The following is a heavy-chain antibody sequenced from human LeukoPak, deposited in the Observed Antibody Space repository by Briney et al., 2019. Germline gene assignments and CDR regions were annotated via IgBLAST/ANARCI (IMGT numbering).Heavy chain of an antibody. D-gene: IGHD6-13*01. Sequence: SETLSLTCTVSGGSISNSDYYWSWIRQPPGKGLEWIGYIYYSGSTYYNPSLKSRVTISVDTSKNQFSLKLSSVTAADTAVYYCAREESSSWYLDYWGQGTLVTVSS. CDR2: IYYSGST. J-gene: IGHJ4*02. CDR1: GGSISNSDYY. V-gene: IGHV4-30-4*01. CDR3: AREESSSWYLDY.